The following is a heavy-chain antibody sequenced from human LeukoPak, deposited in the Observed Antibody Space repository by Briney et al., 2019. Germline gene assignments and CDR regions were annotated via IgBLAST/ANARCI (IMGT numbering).Heavy chain of an antibody. CDR2: INHSGST. CDR3: ARGRLDYYGSGSYKRTNWFDP. J-gene: IGHJ5*02. CDR1: GGSFSGYY. D-gene: IGHD3-10*01. Sequence: SETLSLTCAVYGGSFSGYYWSWIRQPPGKGLEWIGGINHSGSTNYNPSLKSRVTISVDTSKNQFSLKLSSVTAADTAVYYCARGRLDYYGSGSYKRTNWFDPWGQGTLVTVSS. V-gene: IGHV4-34*01.